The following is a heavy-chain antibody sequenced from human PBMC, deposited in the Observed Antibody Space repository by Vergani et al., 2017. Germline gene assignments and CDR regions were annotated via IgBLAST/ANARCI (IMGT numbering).Heavy chain of an antibody. V-gene: IGHV1-69*06. CDR2: IIPIFGTA. J-gene: IGHJ3*02. CDR1: GGTFSSYA. D-gene: IGHD3-22*01. CDR3: ATRLYYYDSSGYQGGAFDI. Sequence: QVQLVQSGAEVKKPGSSVKVSCKASGGTFSSYAISWVRQAPGQGLEWMGGIIPIFGTANYAQKFQGRVTITADKSTSTAYMGLSSLRSEDTAVYYCATRLYYYDSSGYQGGAFDIWGQGTMVTVSS.